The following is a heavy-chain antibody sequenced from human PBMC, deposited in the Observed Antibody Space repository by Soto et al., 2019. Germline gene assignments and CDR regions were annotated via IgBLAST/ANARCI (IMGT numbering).Heavy chain of an antibody. Sequence: PGGSLRLSCAASGFTFSSYGMHWVRQAPGKGLEWVAVIWYDGSNKYYADYVKGRFTISRDNSRNTLYLQMNSLRAEDTAVYYCARGSGGYYYYGMDVWGQGTTVTVSS. J-gene: IGHJ6*02. D-gene: IGHD2-15*01. V-gene: IGHV3-33*01. CDR1: GFTFSSYG. CDR3: ARGSGGYYYYGMDV. CDR2: IWYDGSNK.